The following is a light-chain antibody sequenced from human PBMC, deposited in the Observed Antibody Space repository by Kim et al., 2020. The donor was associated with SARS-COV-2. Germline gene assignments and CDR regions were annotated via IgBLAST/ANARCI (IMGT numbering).Light chain of an antibody. CDR3: QQYSTYPWT. CDR1: QSISSW. J-gene: IGKJ1*01. V-gene: IGKV1-5*03. CDR2: KAS. Sequence: VGDRVTITCRASQSISSWLAWYQQKPGKAPKLLIYKASSLESGVPSRFSGSGSGTEFTLTISSLQPDDFATYYCQQYSTYPWTFGQGTKVDIK.